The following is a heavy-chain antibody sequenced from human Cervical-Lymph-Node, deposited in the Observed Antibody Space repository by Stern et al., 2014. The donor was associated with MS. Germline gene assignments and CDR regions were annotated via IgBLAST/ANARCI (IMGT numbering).Heavy chain of an antibody. Sequence: EVQLVESGAEVKKSGESLKISCKTSGYNFPKYWIAWVLQMPGKGLEWMGIIYPGDSDTRDGPAFQSPVTISADESTSTAYLQWSSLQASDTAMYYCARSNSVGSIGWLMGTYYYYGLDVWGQGTTVTVSS. CDR2: IYPGDSDT. V-gene: IGHV5-51*03. CDR3: ARSNSVGSIGWLMGTYYYYGLDV. CDR1: GYNFPKYW. D-gene: IGHD3-10*01. J-gene: IGHJ6*02.